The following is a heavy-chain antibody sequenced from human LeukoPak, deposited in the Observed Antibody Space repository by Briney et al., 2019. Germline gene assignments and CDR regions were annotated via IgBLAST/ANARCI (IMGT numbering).Heavy chain of an antibody. CDR3: AIFGTMVRGVIRAFDI. CDR2: ISGSGGST. D-gene: IGHD3-10*01. J-gene: IGHJ3*02. CDR1: GFTFSSYA. Sequence: GGSLRLSCAASGFTFSSYAMSWVRQAPGKGLEWVSAISGSGGSTYYADSVKGRFTISRDNSKNTLYLQMNSLRAEDTAVYYCAIFGTMVRGVIRAFDIWGQGTTVTVSS. V-gene: IGHV3-23*01.